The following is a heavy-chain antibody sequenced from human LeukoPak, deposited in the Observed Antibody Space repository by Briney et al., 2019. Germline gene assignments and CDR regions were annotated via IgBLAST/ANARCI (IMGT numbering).Heavy chain of an antibody. D-gene: IGHD3-10*01. CDR3: AREPYGSGSYYFDY. J-gene: IGHJ4*02. CDR2: ISSSSSYI. V-gene: IGHV3-21*01. CDR1: GFTFSSYS. Sequence: PGGSLRLSCAASGFTFSSYSMNWVRQAPGKGLEWVSSISSSSSYIYYADSVKGRFTISRDNAKSSLYLQMNSLRAEDTAVYYCAREPYGSGSYYFDYWGQGTLVTVSS.